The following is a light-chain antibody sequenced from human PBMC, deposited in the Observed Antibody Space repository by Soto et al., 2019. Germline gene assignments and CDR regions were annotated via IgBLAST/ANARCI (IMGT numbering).Light chain of an antibody. CDR3: QQSYXTLS. V-gene: IGKV1-39*01. Sequence: DIQMTQSPSSLSASVGDRVTITCRASQSISSYLNWYQQKPGKAPKLLIYAASILQSGVPSRFXGXGXGTXXXXXXXXXXPXXFXTYYCQQSYXTLSFGGGTKVEIK. CDR2: AAS. J-gene: IGKJ4*01. CDR1: QSISSY.